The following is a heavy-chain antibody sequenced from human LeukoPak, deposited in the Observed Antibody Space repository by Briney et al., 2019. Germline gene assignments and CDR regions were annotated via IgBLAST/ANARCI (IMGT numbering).Heavy chain of an antibody. V-gene: IGHV4-59*01. D-gene: IGHD5-12*01. CDR2: IYYSGST. CDR1: GGSISSYY. Sequence: PSETLSLTCTVSGGSISSYYWSWIRQPPGKGLEWIGYIYYSGSTNYNPSLKSRVTISVDTSKNQFSLKLSSVTAADTAAYYCARGEMATYLDYWGQGTLVTVSS. J-gene: IGHJ4*02. CDR3: ARGEMATYLDY.